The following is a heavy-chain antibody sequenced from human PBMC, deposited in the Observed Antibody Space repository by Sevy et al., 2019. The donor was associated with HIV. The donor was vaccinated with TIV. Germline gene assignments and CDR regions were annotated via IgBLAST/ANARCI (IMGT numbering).Heavy chain of an antibody. CDR2: NCFNSDDT. CDR3: AKIWDWGGEGFDV. D-gene: IGHD7-27*01. CDR1: GITVRSCT. J-gene: IGHJ3*01. V-gene: IGHV3-23*01. Sequence: GGSLRLACAVSGITVRSCTMRWVRQAPGKGLERGSTNCFNSDDTWYAESVRGRFTFSRYTPKRTLYLQMNSLRAEDTAVYFCAKIWDWGGEGFDVWGQGTMVTVSS.